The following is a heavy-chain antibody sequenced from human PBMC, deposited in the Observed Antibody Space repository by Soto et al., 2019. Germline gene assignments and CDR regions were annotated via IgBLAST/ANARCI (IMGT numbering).Heavy chain of an antibody. J-gene: IGHJ4*02. CDR2: IIPVFGTP. CDR3: ARGGALSTSWYWGDGLDS. D-gene: IGHD6-13*01. Sequence: SVKVSFKASGYSFSSHAITWVRQAPVQGLEWMGGIIPVFGTPSYAQKFQGRVTISADKSTNTSYLEVRSLRSEDTAVYYCARGGALSTSWYWGDGLDSWGQGTQVTVSS. V-gene: IGHV1-69*06. CDR1: GYSFSSHA.